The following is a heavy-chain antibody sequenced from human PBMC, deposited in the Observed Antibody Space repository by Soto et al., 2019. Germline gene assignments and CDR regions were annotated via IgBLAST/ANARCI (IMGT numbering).Heavy chain of an antibody. CDR2: INAGNGNT. CDR3: AGARFLEWLFEPYGMDV. V-gene: IGHV1-3*01. J-gene: IGHJ6*02. D-gene: IGHD3-3*01. Sequence: ASVKVSCKASGYTFTSYAMHWVRQARGQRLEWMGWINAGNGNTKYSQKFQGRVTITRDTSASTAYMELSSLRSEDTAVYYCAGARFLEWLFEPYGMDVWGQGTTVTVSS. CDR1: GYTFTSYA.